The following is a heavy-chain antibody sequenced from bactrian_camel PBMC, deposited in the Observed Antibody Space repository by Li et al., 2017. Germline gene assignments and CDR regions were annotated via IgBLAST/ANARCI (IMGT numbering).Heavy chain of an antibody. Sequence: VQLVESGGGSVQAGGSLRLSCVASGNTHNSNYMGWFRQSPGKQREGVAIIYTGTKSVYGDTTYYPDSVKGRFTASKDNAKGILYLRMNDLKPEDTAMYYCAAERERCTYCDGLGEEYCPGLGPEGQGTQVTVS. CDR2: IYTGTKSVYGDTT. V-gene: IGHV3S54*01. CDR3: AAERERCTYCDGLGEEYCPGLGP. CDR1: GNTHNSNY. J-gene: IGHJ6*01. D-gene: IGHD1*01.